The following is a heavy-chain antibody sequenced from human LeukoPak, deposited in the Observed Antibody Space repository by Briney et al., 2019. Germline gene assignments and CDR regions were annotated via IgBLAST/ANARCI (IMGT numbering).Heavy chain of an antibody. D-gene: IGHD7-27*01. CDR3: ARDGPSVGIDF. V-gene: IGHV3-7*01. CDR1: GFTFRNYW. CDR2: IKQDGSAK. Sequence: GGSLRLSCAASGFTFRNYWMTWVRQSPGQGLEWVANIKQDGSAKYYVDSVRGRFTISRDNAKTSLYLQMNSLRAEDTAVYYCARDGPSVGIDFWGQGALVTVSS. J-gene: IGHJ4*02.